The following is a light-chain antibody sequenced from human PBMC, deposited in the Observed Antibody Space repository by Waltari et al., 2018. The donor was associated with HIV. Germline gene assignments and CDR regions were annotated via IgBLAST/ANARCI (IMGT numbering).Light chain of an antibody. CDR2: RDT. J-gene: IGLJ2*01. Sequence: SSDLTQPPSVSVSPGQPARITCSGAAFPKNFAYWYQQKTGQAPVLVIHRDTERPSGIPERFSGSSSGTTVTLTISGVQAEDEADYYCQSADTSASFMIFGGGTRLTVL. CDR1: AFPKNF. V-gene: IGLV3-25*03. CDR3: QSADTSASFMI.